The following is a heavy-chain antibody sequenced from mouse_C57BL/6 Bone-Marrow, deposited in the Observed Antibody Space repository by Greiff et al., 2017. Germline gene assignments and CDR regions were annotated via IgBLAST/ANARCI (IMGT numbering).Heavy chain of an antibody. CDR2: IYPGDGDT. V-gene: IGHV1-82*01. D-gene: IGHD2-2*01. Sequence: VKLMESGPELVKPGASVKISCKASGYAFSSSWMNWVEQRPGKGLEWIGRIYPGDGDTNYNGKFKGKATLTADKSSSTAYMQLSSLTSEDSAVYFCAKGMVRRAWFAYWGQGTLVTVSA. CDR1: GYAFSSSW. CDR3: AKGMVRRAWFAY. J-gene: IGHJ3*01.